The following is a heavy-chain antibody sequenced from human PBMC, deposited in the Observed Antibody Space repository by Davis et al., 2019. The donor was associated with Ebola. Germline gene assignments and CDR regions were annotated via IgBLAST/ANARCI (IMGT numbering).Heavy chain of an antibody. D-gene: IGHD3-16*01. CDR2: INLNSGGT. CDR1: GYTFTGYY. V-gene: IGHV1-2*02. Sequence: ASVKVSCKASGYTFTGYYMHWVRQAPGQGLEWMGWINLNSGGTNYAQKFQGRVTMTRDTSISTAYMELSRLRSDDTAVYYCARGGMMGYYYYYMDVWGKGTTVTVSS. J-gene: IGHJ6*03. CDR3: ARGGMMGYYYYYMDV.